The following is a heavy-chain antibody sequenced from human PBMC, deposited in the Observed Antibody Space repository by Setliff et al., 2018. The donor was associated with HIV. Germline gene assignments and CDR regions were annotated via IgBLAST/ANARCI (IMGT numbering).Heavy chain of an antibody. CDR3: AREETPTGSSSWPMSDAFDI. Sequence: GASVKVSCKASGYTFTSYYMHWVRQAPGQGLEWMGIINPSGGSTSYAQKFQGRVTMTRDTSTSTVYMELSSLRSEDTAVHYCAREETPTGSSSWPMSDAFDIWGQGTMFT. CDR2: INPSGGST. D-gene: IGHD6-13*01. CDR1: GYTFTSYY. J-gene: IGHJ3*02. V-gene: IGHV1-46*01.